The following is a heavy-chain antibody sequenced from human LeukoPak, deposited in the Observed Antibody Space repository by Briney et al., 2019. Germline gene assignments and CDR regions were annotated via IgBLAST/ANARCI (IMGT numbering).Heavy chain of an antibody. D-gene: IGHD5-24*01. CDR1: GFTFSSYG. CDR3: VKDDPLEM. Sequence: GGSLRLSCAASGFTFSSYGMHWVRQAPGKGLEWVAVISYDGSNKYYADSVKGRFTISRDNSKNTLYLQMNSLRAEDTAVYYCVKDDPLEMGGQGTLVTVSS. V-gene: IGHV3-30*18. J-gene: IGHJ4*02. CDR2: ISYDGSNK.